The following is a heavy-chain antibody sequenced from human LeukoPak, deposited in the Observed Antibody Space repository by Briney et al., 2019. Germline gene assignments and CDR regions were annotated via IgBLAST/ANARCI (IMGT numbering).Heavy chain of an antibody. CDR2: INPNSGGT. CDR1: GYTFTGYY. CDR3: ARDALMITFGGVIDNNWFDP. Sequence: ASVKVSCKASGYTFTGYYMHWVRQAPGQGLEWMGRINPNSGGTNYAQKFQGRVTMTRDTSISTAYMELSRLRSDDTAVYYCARDALMITFGGVIDNNWFDPWGQGTLVTVSS. V-gene: IGHV1-2*06. J-gene: IGHJ5*02. D-gene: IGHD3-16*02.